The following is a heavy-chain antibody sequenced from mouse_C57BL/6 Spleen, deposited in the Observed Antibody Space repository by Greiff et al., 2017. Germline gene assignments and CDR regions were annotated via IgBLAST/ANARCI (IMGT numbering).Heavy chain of an antibody. V-gene: IGHV7-3*01. D-gene: IGHD2-3*01. CDR3: ARSFYDGYYFDY. CDR2: IRNKANGYTT. J-gene: IGHJ2*01. CDR1: GFTFTDYY. Sequence: DVQLQESGGGLVQPGGSLSLSCAASGFTFTDYYMSWVRQPPGKALEWLGFIRNKANGYTTEYSASVKGRFTISRDNSQSILYLQMNALRAEDSATYYCARSFYDGYYFDYWGQGTTLTVSS.